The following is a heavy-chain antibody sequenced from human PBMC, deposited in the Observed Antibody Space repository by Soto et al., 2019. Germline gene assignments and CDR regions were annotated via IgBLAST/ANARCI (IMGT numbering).Heavy chain of an antibody. CDR1: GFTFSSYG. CDR3: ARDQLPKEYYYYGMDV. V-gene: IGHV3-33*01. CDR2: IWYDGSNK. D-gene: IGHD2-2*01. Sequence: GGSLRLSCAASGFTFSSYGMHWVRQAPGKGLEWVAVIWYDGSNKYYADSVKGRFTISRDNSKNTLYLQMNSLRAEDTAVYYCARDQLPKEYYYYGMDVWGKGTTVTVSS. J-gene: IGHJ6*04.